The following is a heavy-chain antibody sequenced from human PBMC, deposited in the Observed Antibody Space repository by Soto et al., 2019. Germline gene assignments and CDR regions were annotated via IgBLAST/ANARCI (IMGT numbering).Heavy chain of an antibody. D-gene: IGHD6-13*01. Sequence: EVQLVESGGGVVRPGGSLRLACTASGFTFDDYGMSWVRQAPGKGLEWVFAINWNGNSIGYADSVKGRFTISRDNAKKSLYLQMNRLGVEATALYYCSRDRRQPLVKDVFDLWGQGTMVTVSS. J-gene: IGHJ3*01. CDR3: SRDRRQPLVKDVFDL. CDR1: GFTFDDYG. V-gene: IGHV3-20*04. CDR2: INWNGNSI.